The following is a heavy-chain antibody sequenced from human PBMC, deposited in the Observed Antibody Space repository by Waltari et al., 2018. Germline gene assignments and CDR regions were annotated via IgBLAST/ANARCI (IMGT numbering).Heavy chain of an antibody. V-gene: IGHV4-34*01. CDR3: ARGLIAVAVDY. Sequence: QVQLQQWGAGLLKPSETLSLTCAVYGGSFSGYYWSWIRQPPGKGLEWIGEINHMGSTNYNPSLKSRVTISVDTSKNQFSLKLSSVTAADTAVYYCARGLIAVAVDYWGQGTLVTVSS. CDR1: GGSFSGYY. D-gene: IGHD6-19*01. CDR2: INHMGST. J-gene: IGHJ4*02.